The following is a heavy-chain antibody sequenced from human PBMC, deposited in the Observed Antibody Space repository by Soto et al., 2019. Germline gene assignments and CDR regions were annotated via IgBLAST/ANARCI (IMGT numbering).Heavy chain of an antibody. D-gene: IGHD6-13*01. CDR1: GFTFSSYG. CDR3: AKDWVAAAGLYYGMDV. V-gene: IGHV3-30*18. J-gene: IGHJ6*02. CDR2: ISYDGSNK. Sequence: GGSLRLSCAASGFTFSSYGMHWVRQAPGKGLEWVAVISYDGSNKYYADSVKGRFTISRDNSKNTLYLQMNSLRAEDTAVYYCAKDWVAAAGLYYGMDVWGQGTTVTVSS.